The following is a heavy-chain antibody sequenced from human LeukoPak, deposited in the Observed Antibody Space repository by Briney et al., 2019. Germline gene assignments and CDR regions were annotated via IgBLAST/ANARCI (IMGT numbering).Heavy chain of an antibody. CDR2: INHSGST. CDR3: ARDAHYDFWSGLKDYYYGMDV. V-gene: IGHV4-34*01. Sequence: SETLSLTCAVYGGSFSGYYWSWIRQPPGKGLEWIGEINHSGSTNYNPSLKSRVTISVDTSKNQFSLKLSSVTAADTAVYYCARDAHYDFWSGLKDYYYGMDVWGQGTTVTVSS. CDR1: GGSFSGYY. J-gene: IGHJ6*02. D-gene: IGHD3-3*01.